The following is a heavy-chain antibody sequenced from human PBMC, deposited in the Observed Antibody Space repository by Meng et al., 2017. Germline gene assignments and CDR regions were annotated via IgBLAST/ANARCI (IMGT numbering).Heavy chain of an antibody. J-gene: IGHJ4*02. Sequence: GESLKISCAASGFTFSSYSMNWVRQAPGKGLEWVSSISSSSSYIYYADSVKGRFTISRDNAKNSLYLQMNSLRAEDTAVYYCARDQRGYSSVVCWGQGTRVTVSS. CDR3: ARDQRGYSSVVC. V-gene: IGHV3-21*01. CDR2: ISSSSSYI. D-gene: IGHD6-19*01. CDR1: GFTFSSYS.